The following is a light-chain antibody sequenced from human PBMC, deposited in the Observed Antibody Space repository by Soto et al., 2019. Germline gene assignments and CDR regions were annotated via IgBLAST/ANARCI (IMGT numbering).Light chain of an antibody. CDR3: QQYNNWPPIT. V-gene: IGKV3-15*01. J-gene: IGKJ5*01. CDR2: GAS. Sequence: EIVMTQSPATRSVSPAERATLSCMASQSVSSNLAWYQQKPGQAPRLLIYGASTRATGIPARFSGSGSGTEFTLTISSLQSEDFAVYYCQQYNNWPPITFGQGTRLEIK. CDR1: QSVSSN.